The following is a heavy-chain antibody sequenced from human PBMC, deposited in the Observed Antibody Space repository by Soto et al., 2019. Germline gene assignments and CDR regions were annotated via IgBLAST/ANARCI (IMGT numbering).Heavy chain of an antibody. CDR2: IYHSGST. D-gene: IGHD6-19*01. Sequence: QVQLQESGPGLVKPSGTLSLTCAVSGGSISSSNWWSWVRQPPGQGLEWIGEIYHSGSTNYNPSLKSRVTISVDKSKNQFSLKLSSVTAADTAVYYCAKVGYSSGWYYFDYWGQGTLVTVSS. J-gene: IGHJ4*02. CDR1: GGSISSSNW. V-gene: IGHV4-4*02. CDR3: AKVGYSSGWYYFDY.